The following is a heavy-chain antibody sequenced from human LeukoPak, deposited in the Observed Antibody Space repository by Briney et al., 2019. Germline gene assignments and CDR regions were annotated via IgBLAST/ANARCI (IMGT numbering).Heavy chain of an antibody. CDR3: ARDSFPAGAFDM. J-gene: IGHJ3*02. D-gene: IGHD2/OR15-2a*01. Sequence: GGSLRLSCAASGFTFSSYSMNWVRQAPGKGLEWVSTISSSSSYIYYADSVKGRFTISSDNAKNSLYLQMNSLRAEDTAVYYCARDSFPAGAFDMWGEGTMVTVSS. CDR1: GFTFSSYS. V-gene: IGHV3-21*01. CDR2: ISSSSSYI.